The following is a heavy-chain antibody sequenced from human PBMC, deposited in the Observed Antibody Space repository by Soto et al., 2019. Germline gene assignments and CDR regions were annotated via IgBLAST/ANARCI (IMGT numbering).Heavy chain of an antibody. CDR2: IIPIFGTA. CDR3: ARDNGGNPRGWFDP. CDR1: GGTFSSYA. Sequence: ASVKVSCKASGGTFSSYAISWVRQAPGQGLEWMGGIIPIFGTANYAQKFQGRVTITADESTSTAYTELSSLRSEDTAVYYCARDNGGNPRGWFDPWGQGTLVTVSS. D-gene: IGHD2-15*01. J-gene: IGHJ5*02. V-gene: IGHV1-69*13.